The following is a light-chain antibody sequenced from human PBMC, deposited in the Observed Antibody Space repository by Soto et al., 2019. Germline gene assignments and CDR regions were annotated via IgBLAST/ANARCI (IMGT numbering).Light chain of an antibody. CDR3: QHLKTYPPS. Sequence: EIQLTQSPSFLSASVGDRVSITCRASQDIGTYLALYQQKPGQAPRLLMYASSTLESGVPSRFSGRESGTEFTLTVSSLQPEDFATYYCQHLKTYPPSFGGGTKVEV. CDR1: QDIGTY. J-gene: IGKJ4*01. CDR2: ASS. V-gene: IGKV1-9*01.